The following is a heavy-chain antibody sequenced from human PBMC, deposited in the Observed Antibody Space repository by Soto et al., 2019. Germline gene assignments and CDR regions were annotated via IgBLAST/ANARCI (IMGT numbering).Heavy chain of an antibody. CDR2: IKQDVSEK. D-gene: IGHD6-13*01. CDR3: ARVGSSSWPAADAFDI. J-gene: IGHJ3*02. CDR1: GFTFSSYW. V-gene: IGHV3-7*01. Sequence: GGSLRLSCAASGFTFSSYWMSWVRQAPGKGLEWVANIKQDVSEKYYVDSVKGRFTISRAKAKISLYLQMNSLRAEDTAVYYCARVGSSSWPAADAFDIWGQGTMVTVSS.